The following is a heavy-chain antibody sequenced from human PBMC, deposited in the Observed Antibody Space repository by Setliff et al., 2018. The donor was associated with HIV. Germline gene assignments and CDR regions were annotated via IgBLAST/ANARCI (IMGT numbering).Heavy chain of an antibody. CDR3: ARTSTTTGTTLNWFDP. J-gene: IGHJ5*02. CDR1: GFTLSTYT. V-gene: IGHV3-21*01. CDR2: ISSNIIYI. Sequence: VGSLRLSCADSGFTLSTYTMNWVRQAPGKGLEWISSISSNIIYIYYADSVRGRFTISRDNAKNSLYLQMNSLRVEDTAVYYCARTSTTTGTTLNWFDPWGQGTLVTVSS. D-gene: IGHD1-1*01.